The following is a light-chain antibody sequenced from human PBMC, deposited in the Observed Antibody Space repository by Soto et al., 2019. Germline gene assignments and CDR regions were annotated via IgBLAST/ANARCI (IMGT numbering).Light chain of an antibody. Sequence: EIVLTQSPGTLSLSPGERATLSCRASQSVSSSFLAWYQQKPGQAPRLLIYGASSRATGIPDRFSGSGSGTDFTLTISRLEPEDFAVYYRQQYSDWRPQVVQGTKVDSK. CDR2: GAS. J-gene: IGKJ1*01. CDR3: QQYSDWRPQ. CDR1: QSVSSSF. V-gene: IGKV3-20*01.